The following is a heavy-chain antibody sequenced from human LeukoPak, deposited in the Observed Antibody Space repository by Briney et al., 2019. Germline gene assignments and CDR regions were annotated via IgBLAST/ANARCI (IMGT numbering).Heavy chain of an antibody. CDR3: ARYYGSGRGYYGLDV. J-gene: IGHJ6*02. V-gene: IGHV3-30*03. CDR1: GFTFSTYG. CDR2: IPYDGSNK. Sequence: GGSLRLSCSASGFTFSTYGMHWVRQAPGKGLEWITLIPYDGSNKYYADSVKGRFTISRDNSKNTLYLQMNSLRAEDTAVYYCARYYGSGRGYYGLDVWGQGTTVTVFS. D-gene: IGHD3-10*01.